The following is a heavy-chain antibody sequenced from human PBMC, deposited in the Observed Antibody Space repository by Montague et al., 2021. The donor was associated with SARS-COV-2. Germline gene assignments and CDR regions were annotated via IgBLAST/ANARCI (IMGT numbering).Heavy chain of an antibody. Sequence: CAISGDSVSTYGVAWDWIRQSPSRGLEWLGMTIYTGSAWYNEYAESVKGRITINPVPPKNQFSLHLTSVTPEDTAVYYCARHSYRTFDFWGQGTLVTVSS. CDR1: GDSVSTYGVA. D-gene: IGHD3-10*01. CDR3: ARHSYRTFDF. V-gene: IGHV6-1*01. J-gene: IGHJ4*02. CDR2: TIYTGSAWYN.